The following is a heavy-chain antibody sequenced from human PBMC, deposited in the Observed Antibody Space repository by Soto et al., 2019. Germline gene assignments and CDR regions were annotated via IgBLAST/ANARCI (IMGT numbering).Heavy chain of an antibody. Sequence: QVQLQQWGAGLLKPSETLSLTCAVYGGSFSGYYWSWIRQPPGKGLEWIGEINHSGSTNYNPSLKSRVTISVDTSKNQFSLKLSSVTAADTAVYYCARPTLWWGRGPFDYWGQGTLVTVSS. CDR2: INHSGST. CDR3: ARPTLWWGRGPFDY. V-gene: IGHV4-34*01. D-gene: IGHD3-10*02. J-gene: IGHJ4*02. CDR1: GGSFSGYY.